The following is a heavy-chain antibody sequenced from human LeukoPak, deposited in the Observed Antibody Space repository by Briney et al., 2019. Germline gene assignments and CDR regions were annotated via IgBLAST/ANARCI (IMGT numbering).Heavy chain of an antibody. J-gene: IGHJ4*02. CDR2: INPNSGDT. D-gene: IGHD3-10*01. CDR1: GYTFTGYY. Sequence: ASVKVSCKASGYTFTGYYMYWVRQAPGQGLEWMGWINPNSGDTNYAQRFQGRVTMTRDTSISTAYMDLSRMTSDDTAVYYCARVRPRIDGSGTSYLRLYYFDYWGQGTLVTVSS. V-gene: IGHV1-2*02. CDR3: ARVRPRIDGSGTSYLRLYYFDY.